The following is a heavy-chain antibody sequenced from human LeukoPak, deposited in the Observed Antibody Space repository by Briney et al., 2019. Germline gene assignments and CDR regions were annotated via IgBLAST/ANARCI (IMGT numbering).Heavy chain of an antibody. V-gene: IGHV4-39*07. J-gene: IGHJ3*02. D-gene: IGHD3-22*01. CDR2: IYYSGST. CDR1: GGSISISSYY. Sequence: SDTLSLPCTVSGGSISISSYYGGWVRQPPGKGLEGFGSIYYSGSTYYNPSLKSRVTISVDTSKNQFSLKLSSVTAADTAVYYCARDRSSTMISAFDIWGQGTMVTVSS. CDR3: ARDRSSTMISAFDI.